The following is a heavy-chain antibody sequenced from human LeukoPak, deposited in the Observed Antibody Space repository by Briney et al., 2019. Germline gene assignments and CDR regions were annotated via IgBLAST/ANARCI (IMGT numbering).Heavy chain of an antibody. D-gene: IGHD6-19*01. CDR1: GVTFSSYA. CDR3: ATSHYSSYWDNGPHYYYYMDV. CDR2: IIPIFGTT. Sequence: GASVKVSCKASGVTFSSYAINWVRQAPGQGLEWMGGIIPIFGTTSYAQKFQGRVTITADESTSTAYMELSSLRSEDTAVYFCATSHYSSYWDNGPHYYYYMDVWGKGTTVTVSS. V-gene: IGHV1-69*13. J-gene: IGHJ6*03.